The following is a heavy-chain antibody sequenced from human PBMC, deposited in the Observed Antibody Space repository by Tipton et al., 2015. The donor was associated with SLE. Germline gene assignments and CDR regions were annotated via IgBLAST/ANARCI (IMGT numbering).Heavy chain of an antibody. Sequence: SLRLSCAASRFTFSDYAMNWVRQAPGKGLEWVSSISGRGGTTYYADSVKGRFTISRDNSKNTLYLEMNSLRAEDTAVYYCGKFATSGIDPWGQGTLVTVSS. J-gene: IGHJ5*02. V-gene: IGHV3-23*01. CDR1: RFTFSDYA. CDR2: ISGRGGTT. CDR3: GKFATSGIDP.